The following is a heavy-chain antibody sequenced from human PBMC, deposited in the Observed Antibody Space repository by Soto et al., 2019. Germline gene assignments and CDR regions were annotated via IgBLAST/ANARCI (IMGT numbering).Heavy chain of an antibody. D-gene: IGHD3-22*01. CDR3: AHRQFYYDRSGFDAFDI. CDR2: IFSNDEK. J-gene: IGHJ3*02. V-gene: IGHV2-26*01. Sequence: SGPTVVNPTETLTLTCTVSGFSLSNARMGVSWIRQPPGKALEWLAHIFSNDEKSYSTSLKSRLTISKDTSKSQVVLTMTNMDPVDTATYYCAHRQFYYDRSGFDAFDIWGQGTMVTVSS. CDR1: GFSLSNARMG.